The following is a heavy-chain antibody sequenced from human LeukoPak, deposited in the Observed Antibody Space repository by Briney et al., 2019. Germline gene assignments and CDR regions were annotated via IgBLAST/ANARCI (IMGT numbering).Heavy chain of an antibody. J-gene: IGHJ5*02. CDR3: AKDPVTGVVAAPPRWFDP. V-gene: IGHV3-23*01. CDR1: GFTFSSYA. D-gene: IGHD2-15*01. Sequence: GGSLRLSCAASGFTFSSYAMSWVRQAPGKGLEWVSAISGSGGSTYYADSVKGRFTISRDNSKNTLYLQMNSLRAGDTAVYYCAKDPVTGVVAAPPRWFDPWGQGTLVTVSS. CDR2: ISGSGGST.